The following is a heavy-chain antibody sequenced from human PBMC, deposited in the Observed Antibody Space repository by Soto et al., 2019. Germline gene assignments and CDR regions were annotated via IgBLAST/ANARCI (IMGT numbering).Heavy chain of an antibody. V-gene: IGHV3-33*01. D-gene: IGHD6-19*01. J-gene: IGHJ4*02. CDR1: GFTFSSYG. Sequence: QVQLVESAGGVVQPGRSLRLSCAASGFTFSSYGMHWVRQAPGKGLEWVAVIWYDGSNKYYADSVKGRFTISRDNSKNTLYLQMNSLRAEDTAVYYCAREIAVAGTFDYWGQGTLVTVSS. CDR3: AREIAVAGTFDY. CDR2: IWYDGSNK.